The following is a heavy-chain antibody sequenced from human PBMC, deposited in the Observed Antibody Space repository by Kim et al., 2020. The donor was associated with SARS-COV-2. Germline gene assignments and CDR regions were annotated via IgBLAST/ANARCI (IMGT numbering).Heavy chain of an antibody. V-gene: IGHV4-30-2*01. CDR1: GGSISSGGYS. J-gene: IGHJ5*02. CDR3: ASVPVTSYWFDP. Sequence: SETLSLTCAVSGGSISSGGYSWSWIRQPPGKGLEWIGYIYHSGSTYYNPSLKSRVTISVDRSKNQFSLKLSSVTAADTAVYYCASVPVTSYWFDPWGQGT. CDR2: IYHSGST. D-gene: IGHD6-6*01.